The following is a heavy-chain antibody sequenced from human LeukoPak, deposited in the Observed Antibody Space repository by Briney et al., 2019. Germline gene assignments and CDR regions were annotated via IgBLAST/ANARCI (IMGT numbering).Heavy chain of an antibody. V-gene: IGHV4-59*08. Sequence: SETLSLTCTVSGGSISSYYWSWIRQPPGKGLEWIGYIYYSGSTNYNPSLKSGATISVDTSKNQFSLKLSSVTAADTAVYYCARSYYDSSGYYPQNYYYMDVWGKGTTVTVSS. CDR1: GGSISSYY. CDR2: IYYSGST. D-gene: IGHD3-22*01. J-gene: IGHJ6*03. CDR3: ARSYYDSSGYYPQNYYYMDV.